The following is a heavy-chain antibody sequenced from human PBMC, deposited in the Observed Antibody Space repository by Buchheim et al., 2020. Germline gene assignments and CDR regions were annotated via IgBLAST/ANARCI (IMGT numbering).Heavy chain of an antibody. V-gene: IGHV3-33*01. Sequence: QVQLVESGGGVVQPGRSLRLSCAASGFTFSSYGMHWVRQAPGKGLEWVAVIWYDGSNKYYADSVKGRFTISRDNSKNTLYLQMNSLRAEDTAVYYCARESLYCSSTSCSNWFDPWGQGTL. J-gene: IGHJ5*02. D-gene: IGHD2-2*01. CDR2: IWYDGSNK. CDR1: GFTFSSYG. CDR3: ARESLYCSSTSCSNWFDP.